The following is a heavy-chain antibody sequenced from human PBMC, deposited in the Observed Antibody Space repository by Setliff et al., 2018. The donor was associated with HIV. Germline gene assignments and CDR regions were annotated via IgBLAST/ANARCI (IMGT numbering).Heavy chain of an antibody. CDR2: ISAFNGNT. Sequence: ASVKVSCKAPGYTFTTYSFTWVRQAPGQGLEWMGWISAFNGNTNYAQKLQGRFTMTTDTSTSTAYMELRSLRSDDTAVYYCARGGYGWGDLGPVLDYWGQGTLVTVSS. CDR3: ARGGYGWGDLGPVLDY. J-gene: IGHJ4*02. D-gene: IGHD5-12*01. V-gene: IGHV1-18*01. CDR1: GYTFTTYS.